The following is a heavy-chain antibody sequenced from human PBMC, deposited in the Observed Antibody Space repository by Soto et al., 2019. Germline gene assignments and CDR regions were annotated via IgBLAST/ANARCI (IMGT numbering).Heavy chain of an antibody. CDR1: GFTFRSYA. D-gene: IGHD3-3*01. CDR3: AKMAYDFWSGYSGFGMDV. CDR2: ISGSGGST. J-gene: IGHJ6*02. V-gene: IGHV3-23*01. Sequence: GGSLRLSCAASGFTFRSYAMSWVRQAPGKGLEWVSAISGSGGSTYYADSVRGRFTISRDNSKNTLYLQMNSLRAEDTAVYYCAKMAYDFWSGYSGFGMDVWGQGTTVTVSS.